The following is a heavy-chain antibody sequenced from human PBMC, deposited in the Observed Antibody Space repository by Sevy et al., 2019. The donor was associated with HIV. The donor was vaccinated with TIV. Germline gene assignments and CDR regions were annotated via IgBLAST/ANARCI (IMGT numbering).Heavy chain of an antibody. J-gene: IGHJ3*02. Sequence: GGSLRLSCVASGFNFNNHATHWVRQAPGKGLEWVAFIRYDGSKEFYADSVKGRFTISRDNSKNTLYLEMNSLRPEDTAVYYCARDRKVLLVVYAIPFDVFDIWGQGTMVTVSS. CDR3: ARDRKVLLVVYAIPFDVFDI. V-gene: IGHV3-30*02. CDR2: IRYDGSKE. D-gene: IGHD2-8*02. CDR1: GFNFNNHA.